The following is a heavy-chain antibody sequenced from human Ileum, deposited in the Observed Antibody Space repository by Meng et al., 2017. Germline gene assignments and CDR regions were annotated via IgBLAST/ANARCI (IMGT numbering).Heavy chain of an antibody. V-gene: IGHV4-30-4*01. D-gene: IGHD2-2*03. CDR1: GGSISSGDYY. CDR2: IFDTGPP. J-gene: IGHJ5*02. Sequence: VQLQASGPGPVKSSQTLSLTRTVSGGSISSGDYYWSWIRQPPGNGLEWFGYIFDTGPPYCSPPLRSRLSISMDTSKNQFSLRLTAVTAADTAVYYCAASLDGSRFDPWGQGTLVTVSS. CDR3: AASLDGSRFDP.